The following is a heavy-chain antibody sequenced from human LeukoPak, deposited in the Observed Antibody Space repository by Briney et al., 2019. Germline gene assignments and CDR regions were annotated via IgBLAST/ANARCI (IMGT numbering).Heavy chain of an antibody. CDR3: ARVVEKYSSSGYHFDY. Sequence: SETLSLTCTVSGGSISSSSYYWGWIRQPPGKGLEWIGRIYSSGSTNYNPSLKSRVTISVDTSKNQFSLKVSSVTAADTAVYYCARVVEKYSSSGYHFDYWGQGTLVTVSS. CDR2: IYSSGST. J-gene: IGHJ4*02. CDR1: GGSISSSSYY. D-gene: IGHD6-6*01. V-gene: IGHV4-39*07.